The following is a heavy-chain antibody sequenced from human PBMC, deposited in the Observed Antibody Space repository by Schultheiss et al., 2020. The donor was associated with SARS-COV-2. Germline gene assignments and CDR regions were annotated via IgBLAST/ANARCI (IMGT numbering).Heavy chain of an antibody. V-gene: IGHV3-30*03. D-gene: IGHD6-13*01. J-gene: IGHJ5*02. CDR1: GFTFSDYY. Sequence: GGSLRLSCAASGFTFSDYYMSWIRQAPGKGLEWVAVISYDGDNKYYADSVKGRFTISRDNSKNTLYLQMNSLRAEDTAVYYCARDPQGHGIAAADDWFDPWGQGTLVTVSS. CDR2: ISYDGDNK. CDR3: ARDPQGHGIAAADDWFDP.